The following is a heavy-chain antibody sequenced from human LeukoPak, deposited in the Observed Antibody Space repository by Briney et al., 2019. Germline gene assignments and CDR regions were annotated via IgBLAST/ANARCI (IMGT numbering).Heavy chain of an antibody. V-gene: IGHV4-59*12. D-gene: IGHD2-21*01. Sequence: SETLSLTCTVSGGSISSYYWSWIRQPPGKGLEWIGYIYYSGSTNYNPSLKSRVTISVDTSKNQFSLKLSSVTAADTAVYYCASRDRNFDYWGQGTLVTVSS. CDR3: ASRDRNFDY. CDR1: GGSISSYY. CDR2: IYYSGST. J-gene: IGHJ4*02.